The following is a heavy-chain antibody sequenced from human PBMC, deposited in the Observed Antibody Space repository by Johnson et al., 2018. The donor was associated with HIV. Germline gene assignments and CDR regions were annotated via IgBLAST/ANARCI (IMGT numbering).Heavy chain of an antibody. CDR3: AKDDNLGVWYSDAFDV. V-gene: IGHV3-33*06. J-gene: IGHJ3*01. CDR2: IWPDGSNR. CDR1: GLSLSAYG. Sequence: QVQLVESGGGVVQPGTSLRLSCEGSGLSLSAYGLHWVRQAPGKGLEWVAVIWPDGSNRYYSDSVKGRFTISRDNSKNTLYLQMNSLRPEDTAFYYCAKDDNLGVWYSDAFDVWGQGTMVTVSS. D-gene: IGHD2-8*01.